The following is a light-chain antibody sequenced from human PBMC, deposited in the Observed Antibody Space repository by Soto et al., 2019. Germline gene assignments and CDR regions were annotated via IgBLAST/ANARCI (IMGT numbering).Light chain of an antibody. J-gene: IGKJ1*01. Sequence: DLQMTQSPSSLSASVGDRVTITCRASQSISSYLNWYQQKPGRAPKLLIYAASSLQSGVPSRFSGSGSGTDFTLTISNLQPEDFATYYCQQSYSTPPTFGQGTKVEI. CDR1: QSISSY. V-gene: IGKV1-39*01. CDR3: QQSYSTPPT. CDR2: AAS.